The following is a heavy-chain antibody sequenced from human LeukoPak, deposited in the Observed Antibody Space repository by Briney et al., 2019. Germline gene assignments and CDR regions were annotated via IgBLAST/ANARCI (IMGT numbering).Heavy chain of an antibody. J-gene: IGHJ4*02. CDR2: ISSNGGST. V-gene: IGHV3-64D*06. CDR1: GFTFSSYA. D-gene: IGHD3-10*01. CDR3: VKAPHYYGSGSYHDY. Sequence: GGSLRLSCSASGFTFSSYAMHWVRQAPGKGLEYVSAISSNGGSTYYADSVKGRFTISRDNSKNTLYLQMSSLRAEGTAVYYCVKAPHYYGSGSYHDYWGQGTLVTVSS.